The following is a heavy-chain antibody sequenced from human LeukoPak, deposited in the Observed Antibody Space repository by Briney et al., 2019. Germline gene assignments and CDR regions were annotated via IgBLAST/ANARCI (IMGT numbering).Heavy chain of an antibody. Sequence: PAGTLRLTCTASGVTISSYGMHWIRQPPGKGLEWVAYIRYDGSNKYYADSMKGRFTISRDNSKNTLYLQMNSLRAEDTAVYYCAKVSVPKVPPQRDIWGQGTMVTVSS. J-gene: IGHJ3*02. V-gene: IGHV3-30*02. CDR2: IRYDGSNK. D-gene: IGHD1-1*01. CDR1: GVTISSYG. CDR3: AKVSVPKVPPQRDI.